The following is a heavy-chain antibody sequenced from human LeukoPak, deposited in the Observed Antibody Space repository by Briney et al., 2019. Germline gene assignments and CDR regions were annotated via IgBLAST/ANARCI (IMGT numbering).Heavy chain of an antibody. J-gene: IGHJ4*02. Sequence: VGSLRLSCAATGFTFSNFAMSWVRQAPGKGLEWVSSISGSGGNKYSADSVNGRFTVSRDNSKNTLYLQMSSLRADDTAVYYWVKSPGRVAAVYFEYWGRGTLLTVSS. CDR3: VKSPGRVAAVYFEY. V-gene: IGHV3-23*01. CDR1: GFTFSNFA. CDR2: ISGSGGNK. D-gene: IGHD2-15*01.